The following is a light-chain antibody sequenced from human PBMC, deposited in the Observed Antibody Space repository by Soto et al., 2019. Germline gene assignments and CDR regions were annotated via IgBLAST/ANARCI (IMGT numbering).Light chain of an antibody. CDR1: SSDVGSYNL. V-gene: IGLV2-23*01. Sequence: QSVLTQPASGSGSPGQSITISCTGTSSDVGSYNLVSWYQRHPGKAPKVMIYEGSKRPSGVSNRFSGSKSGNTASLTISGLQAEDEADYYCCSYAGSSTYVFGTGTKVTVL. CDR3: CSYAGSSTYV. CDR2: EGS. J-gene: IGLJ1*01.